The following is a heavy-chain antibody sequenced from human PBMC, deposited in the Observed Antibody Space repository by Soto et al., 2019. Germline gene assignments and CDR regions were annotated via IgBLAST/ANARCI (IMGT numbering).Heavy chain of an antibody. J-gene: IGHJ3*02. CDR3: AKDIGLRITMIGLVGAFDI. D-gene: IGHD3-22*01. CDR1: GFTFDDYA. V-gene: IGHV3-9*01. CDR2: ISWNSGSI. Sequence: LRLSCAASGFTFDDYAMHWVRQAPGKGLEWVSGISWNSGSIGYADSVKGRFTISRDNAKNSLYLQMNSLRAEDAALYYCAKDIGLRITMIGLVGAFDIWGQGTMVTVSS.